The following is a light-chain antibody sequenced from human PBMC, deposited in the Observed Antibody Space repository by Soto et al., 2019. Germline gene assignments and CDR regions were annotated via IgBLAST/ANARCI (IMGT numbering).Light chain of an antibody. V-gene: IGKV1-39*01. CDR1: QRVSTY. CDR3: QQSYSAPRT. Sequence: DIQMTQSPSSLSASVGDRVTITCGASQRVSTYLNWYQQKPGKAPKLLIYAASSLQSGVPSRFSSSASGTDFTLTISSLQPEDFATYYCQQSYSAPRTFGQGTKVEIK. CDR2: AAS. J-gene: IGKJ1*01.